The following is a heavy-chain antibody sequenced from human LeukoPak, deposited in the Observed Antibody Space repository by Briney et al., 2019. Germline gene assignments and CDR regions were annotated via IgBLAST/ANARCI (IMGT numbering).Heavy chain of an antibody. D-gene: IGHD2-2*01. CDR3: AREVWPTSAIDV. CDR1: GDSMSSRDYY. CDR2: IYDSGST. V-gene: IGHV4-31*03. Sequence: PSETLSLTCTVSGDSMSSRDYYWTWIRQHPGRGLEWIGYIYDSGSTYYNPSLKSRVIISEDTSKNQFSLKLSSVTAADTAVYYCAREVWPTSAIDVWGQGTTVTVSS. J-gene: IGHJ6*02.